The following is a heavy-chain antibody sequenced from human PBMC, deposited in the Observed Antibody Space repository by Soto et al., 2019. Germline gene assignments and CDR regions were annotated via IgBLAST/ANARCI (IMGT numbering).Heavy chain of an antibody. D-gene: IGHD6-19*01. CDR3: ARDRIAVAGTYYYGMDV. CDR2: IWYDGSNK. V-gene: IGHV3-33*01. Sequence: GGPLRLSCAASGFTFSSYGMHWVRQAPGKGLEWVAVIWYDGSNKYSADSVKGRFTISRDNSKNTLYRQMNSLRAEDTAVYYCARDRIAVAGTYYYGMDVWGQATTVTV. CDR1: GFTFSSYG. J-gene: IGHJ6*02.